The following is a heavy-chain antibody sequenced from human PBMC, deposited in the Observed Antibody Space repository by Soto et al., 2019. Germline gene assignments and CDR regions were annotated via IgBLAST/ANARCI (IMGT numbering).Heavy chain of an antibody. CDR2: ISAYNGNT. Sequence: GASVKVSCKASGYTFTSYGISWVRQAPGQRLEWMGWISAYNGNTNYAQKLQGRVTMTTDTSTSTAYMELRSLRSDDTAVYYCARGLSLYCSGGNCYSHAFDIWGQGTMVTVSS. D-gene: IGHD2-15*01. J-gene: IGHJ3*02. CDR3: ARGLSLYCSGGNCYSHAFDI. V-gene: IGHV1-18*01. CDR1: GYTFTSYG.